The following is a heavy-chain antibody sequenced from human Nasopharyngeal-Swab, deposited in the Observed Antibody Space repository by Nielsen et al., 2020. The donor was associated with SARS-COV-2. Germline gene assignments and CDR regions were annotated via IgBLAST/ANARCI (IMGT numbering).Heavy chain of an antibody. D-gene: IGHD3-3*01. Sequence: ASVNVSCKASGYTFPSYGISWVRQPPAQGLEWMGWVSAYNGNTNYAQKLQGRVTMTTDTSTSTAYMELRSLRSDDPAVYYCARVDTGYDFWSGYYRAYYYYYGMDVWGQGTTVTVSS. CDR3: ARVDTGYDFWSGYYRAYYYYYGMDV. V-gene: IGHV1-18*01. CDR2: VSAYNGNT. CDR1: GYTFPSYG. J-gene: IGHJ6*02.